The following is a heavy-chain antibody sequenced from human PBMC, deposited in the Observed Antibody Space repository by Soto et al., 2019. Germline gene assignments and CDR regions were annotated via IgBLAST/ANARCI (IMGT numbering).Heavy chain of an antibody. CDR3: ARVVGYSSGWSAY. D-gene: IGHD6-19*01. CDR2: ISSSSSTI. CDR1: GFTFSSYS. V-gene: IGHV3-48*01. Sequence: GGSLRLSCAASGFTFSSYSMNWVRQAPGKGLEWVSYISSSSSTIYYADSVKGRFTISRDNAKNSLYLQMNSLRAEDTAVYYCARVVGYSSGWSAYWGQGTLVTVSS. J-gene: IGHJ4*02.